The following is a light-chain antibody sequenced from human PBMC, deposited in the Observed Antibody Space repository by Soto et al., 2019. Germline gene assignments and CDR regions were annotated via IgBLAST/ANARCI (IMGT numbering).Light chain of an antibody. Sequence: EIVLTQSPGSLSLSPGERATLSCRASQSVSSTFFAWYQQRPGQAPRLLMYGACSRATGIPERFSGSGSGKDFTLTISRLEPEGFAVYYCQPFDSSVTFGQGTKVEIK. CDR2: GAC. V-gene: IGKV3-20*01. CDR3: QPFDSSVT. CDR1: QSVSSTF. J-gene: IGKJ1*01.